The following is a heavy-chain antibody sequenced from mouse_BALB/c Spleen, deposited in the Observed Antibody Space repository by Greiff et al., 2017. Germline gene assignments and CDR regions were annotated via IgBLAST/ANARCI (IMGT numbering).Heavy chain of an antibody. CDR3: ARDPITTVVATDWFAY. J-gene: IGHJ3*01. CDR1: GFSLTSYG. Sequence: VQLQQSGPGLVAPSQSLSITCTVSGFSLTSYGVHWVRQPPGKGLEWLGVIWAGGSTNYNSALMSRLSISKDNSKSQVFLKMNSLQTDDTAMYYCARDPITTVVATDWFAYWGQGTLVTVSA. CDR2: IWAGGST. D-gene: IGHD1-1*01. V-gene: IGHV2-9*02.